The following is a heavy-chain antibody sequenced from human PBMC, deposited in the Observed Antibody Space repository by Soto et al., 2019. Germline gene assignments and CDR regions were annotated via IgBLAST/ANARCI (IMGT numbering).Heavy chain of an antibody. CDR2: IYSSGST. CDR1: GDSISSDEYF. D-gene: IGHD3-22*01. J-gene: IGHJ4*02. V-gene: IGHV4-30-4*01. Sequence: SETLSLTCTVSGDSISSDEYFWNWIRQPPGKGLEWIGYIYSSGSTYYNPSLKSRVTISLDTSKKQFSLELTSVTAADTAVYYCARDRGSRYSSGTFDYWGQGTLVTVSS. CDR3: ARDRGSRYSSGTFDY.